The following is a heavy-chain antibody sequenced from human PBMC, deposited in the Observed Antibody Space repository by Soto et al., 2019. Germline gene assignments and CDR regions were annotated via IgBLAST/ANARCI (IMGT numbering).Heavy chain of an antibody. J-gene: IGHJ4*02. CDR1: GGSISSGDYY. CDR2: ISYSGNT. CDR3: VRTNYDYVWGSYRFDF. Sequence: SETLSLTCTVSGGSISSGDYYWSWIRQPPGKGLEWIGYISYSGNTYYNPSLKSRLSISGDTSKNQFSLRLSSVTAADTAVYYCVRTNYDYVWGSYRFDFWGQGTPVTVSS. V-gene: IGHV4-30-4*01. D-gene: IGHD3-16*02.